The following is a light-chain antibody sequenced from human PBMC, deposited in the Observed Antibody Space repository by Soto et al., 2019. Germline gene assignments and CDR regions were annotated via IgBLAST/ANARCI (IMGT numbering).Light chain of an antibody. Sequence: QSALTQPASVSGSPGQSITISCTGTSSDVGGYNYVSWYQQHPGKAPKLMIYEVSNRPSGVSNRFSGSKSGNTASLTISGLQAEDEADYYFSSYTSSSTQVFGTGTRSLS. CDR1: SSDVGGYNY. CDR2: EVS. V-gene: IGLV2-14*01. J-gene: IGLJ1*01. CDR3: SSYTSSSTQV.